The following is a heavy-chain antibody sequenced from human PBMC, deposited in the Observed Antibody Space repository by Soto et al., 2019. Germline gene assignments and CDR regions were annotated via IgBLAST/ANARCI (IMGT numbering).Heavy chain of an antibody. CDR2: IIPIFGTA. CDR3: AREDIVVVPAAIRIYGMDV. CDR1: GGTFSSYA. J-gene: IGHJ6*02. V-gene: IGHV1-69*13. Sequence: ASVKVSCKASGGTFSSYAISWVRQAPGQGLEWMGGIIPIFGTANYAQKFQGRVTITADESTSTAYMELSSLRSDDTAVYYCAREDIVVVPAAIRIYGMDVWGQGTTVTVSS. D-gene: IGHD2-2*02.